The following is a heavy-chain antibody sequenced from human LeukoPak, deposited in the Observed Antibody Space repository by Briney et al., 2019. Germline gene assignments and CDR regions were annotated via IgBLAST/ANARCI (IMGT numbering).Heavy chain of an antibody. D-gene: IGHD2-2*01. CDR1: GGSFSGYY. J-gene: IGHJ5*02. Sequence: PSETLSLTCAVYGGSFSGYYWSWIRQPPGKGLEWIGEINHSGSTNYNQSLKSRVTISVDTSKNQFSLKLSSVTAADTAVYYCARTYKGYCSSTSCLAGWFDPWGQGTLVTVSS. CDR3: ARTYKGYCSSTSCLAGWFDP. V-gene: IGHV4-34*01. CDR2: INHSGST.